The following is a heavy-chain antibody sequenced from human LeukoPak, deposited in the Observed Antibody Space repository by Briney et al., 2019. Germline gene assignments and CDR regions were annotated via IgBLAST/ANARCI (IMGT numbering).Heavy chain of an antibody. D-gene: IGHD3-10*01. CDR1: GFTVSSNY. CDR2: IYRGGST. CDR3: ARGNYGSGNYYMRDAFDV. V-gene: IGHV3-53*01. J-gene: IGHJ3*01. Sequence: GGSLRLSCAVSGFTVSSNYMNWVRQAPGKGLEWVSAIYRGGSTYYADSVRGRFTISRDNSKNTVSLQMNSLTDADTAVYYCARGNYGSGNYYMRDAFDVWGQGTLVSVSS.